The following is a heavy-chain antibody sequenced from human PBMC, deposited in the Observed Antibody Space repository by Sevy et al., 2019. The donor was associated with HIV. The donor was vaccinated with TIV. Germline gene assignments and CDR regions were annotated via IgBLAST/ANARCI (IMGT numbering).Heavy chain of an antibody. CDR1: GGSISSSSYY. J-gene: IGHJ4*02. D-gene: IGHD6-19*01. CDR3: ARGQWLVHDY. V-gene: IGHV4-39*01. CDR2: LYYSGST. Sequence: SETLSLTCTVSGGSISSSSYYWGWIRQPPGKGLEWIGSLYYSGSTYYNPSLKSRVTISVDTSKNQFSLKLSSVTAADTAVYYCARGQWLVHDYWGQGTLVTVSS.